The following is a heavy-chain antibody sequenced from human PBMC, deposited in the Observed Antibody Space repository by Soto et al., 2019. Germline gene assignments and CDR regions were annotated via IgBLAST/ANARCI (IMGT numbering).Heavy chain of an antibody. D-gene: IGHD2-8*02. J-gene: IGHJ6*02. V-gene: IGHV4-4*02. CDR1: GGSITSGHW. Sequence: QVQLQESGPGLVESSGTLSLTCAVYGGSITSGHWWTWVRPSPGKRLEWIGQISLNGDINYSPCLQSRVTVSMDRSRNHLSLRLTSGIAAATPVYYCATRETRTGGPAWAPRTAVTVSS. CDR2: ISLNGDI. CDR3: ATRETRTGGPA.